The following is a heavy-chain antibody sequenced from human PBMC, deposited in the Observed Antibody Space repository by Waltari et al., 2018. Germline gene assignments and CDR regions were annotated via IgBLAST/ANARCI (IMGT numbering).Heavy chain of an antibody. Sequence: EVQLVESGGGLVQTGGSLRLSCAASGFTISNYAMSLGRQVPGKGLGWVSALRHIGGDTHYADSVKGRFTISSDNSKDTLYLQMNSLRAEDTAVYYCVNQDRTGVYTSISGWGGAFHVWGQGTMVTVSS. V-gene: IGHV3-23*04. D-gene: IGHD1-26*01. J-gene: IGHJ3*01. CDR3: VNQDRTGVYTSISGWGGAFHV. CDR2: LRHIGGDT. CDR1: GFTISNYA.